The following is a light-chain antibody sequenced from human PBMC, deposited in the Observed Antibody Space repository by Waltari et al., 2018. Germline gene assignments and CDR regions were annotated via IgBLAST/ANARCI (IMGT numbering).Light chain of an antibody. V-gene: IGLV3-1*01. CDR1: YWGEEY. J-gene: IGLJ2*01. CDR2: KDT. Sequence: ALTQPPPLSLSPAQTSRIPCSGDYWGEEYAFGYQQKSGQSPVLVIYKDTKRPSGIPGRFSGSTSGNTATLTIRGTQAVDEADYYCQSWDSKNVVFGGGTKLNVL. CDR3: QSWDSKNVV.